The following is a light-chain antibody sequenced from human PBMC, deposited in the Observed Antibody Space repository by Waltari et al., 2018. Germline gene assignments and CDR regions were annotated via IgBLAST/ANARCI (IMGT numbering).Light chain of an antibody. CDR1: SPTLGNNY. CDR3: GTWDSSLSGAV. J-gene: IGLJ7*01. V-gene: IGLV1-51*02. CDR2: ENT. Sequence: QSVLTQPPSVSAAPGQRVPISCSGGSPTLGNNYVYWYRQFPGTAPKLLIYENTERPSGIPGRFSGSKSGTSATLDITGLQAGDEADYYCGTWDSSLSGAVFGGGTHLTVL.